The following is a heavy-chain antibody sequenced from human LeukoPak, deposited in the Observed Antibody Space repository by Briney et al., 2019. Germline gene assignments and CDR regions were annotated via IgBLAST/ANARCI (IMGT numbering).Heavy chain of an antibody. J-gene: IGHJ4*02. CDR2: FDPEDGET. Sequence: ASVKVSCKVSGYTLTELSMHWVRQAPGKGLEWMGGFDPEDGETIYAQKFQGRVTMTEDTSTDTAYMELSSLRSEDTAVYYCARGTSTYYYDSSGYYYGIDYWGQGTLVTVSS. CDR1: GYTLTELS. CDR3: ARGTSTYYYDSSGYYYGIDY. V-gene: IGHV1-24*01. D-gene: IGHD3-22*01.